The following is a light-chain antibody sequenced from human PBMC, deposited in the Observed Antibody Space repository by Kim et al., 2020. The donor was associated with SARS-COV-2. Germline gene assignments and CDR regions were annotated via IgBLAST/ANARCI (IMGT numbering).Light chain of an antibody. J-gene: IGKJ4*01. V-gene: IGKV1-5*03. CDR1: KSIDSW. CDR2: RAS. Sequence: AFVGDRVTITCRASKSIDSWLALYQQKPGKAPKLLIYRASDLESGVPSRFSGSGSGTEFTLTISSLQPDDFATYYCQQYQAYPVTFGGGTKVDIK. CDR3: QQYQAYPVT.